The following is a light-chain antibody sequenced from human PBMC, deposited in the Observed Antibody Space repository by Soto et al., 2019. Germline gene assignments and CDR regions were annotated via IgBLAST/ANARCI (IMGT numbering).Light chain of an antibody. Sequence: QSVLTQPASVSGSPGQSITISCTGSSSDVGAYNYVSWYRQYPGKAPQVIIYEVSDRPSGISNRFSGSKSGNTASLTISGLQAQDEADYYCSSYASDITHVFGGGTKLPVL. CDR2: EVS. CDR1: SSDVGAYNY. J-gene: IGLJ3*02. CDR3: SSYASDITHV. V-gene: IGLV2-14*01.